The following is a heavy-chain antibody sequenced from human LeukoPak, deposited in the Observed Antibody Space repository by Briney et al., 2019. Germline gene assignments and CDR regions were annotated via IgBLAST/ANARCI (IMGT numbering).Heavy chain of an antibody. V-gene: IGHV1-69*04. Sequence: ASVKVSCKASGGTFSSYAISWVRQAPGQGLEWMGRIIPILGIANYAQKFQGRVTITADKSTSTAYMELSSLRSEDTAVYYCARTPRIAARPSYYCFGMDVWGQGTTVTVSS. CDR1: GGTFSSYA. CDR2: IIPILGIA. D-gene: IGHD6-6*01. J-gene: IGHJ6*02. CDR3: ARTPRIAARPSYYCFGMDV.